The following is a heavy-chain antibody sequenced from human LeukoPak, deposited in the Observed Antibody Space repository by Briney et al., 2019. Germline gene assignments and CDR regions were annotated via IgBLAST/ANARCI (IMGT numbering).Heavy chain of an antibody. J-gene: IGHJ3*02. CDR1: GFTFSDYY. Sequence: PGGSLRLSCAASGFTFSDYYMSWIRQAPGKGLEWVSYISSSGSTIYYADSVKGRFTISRDNAKNSLYLQMNSLRAEDTAVYYCARDRYYDSSGYSRFDIWGQGTMVTVSS. CDR3: ARDRYYDSSGYSRFDI. D-gene: IGHD3-22*01. V-gene: IGHV3-11*04. CDR2: ISSSGSTI.